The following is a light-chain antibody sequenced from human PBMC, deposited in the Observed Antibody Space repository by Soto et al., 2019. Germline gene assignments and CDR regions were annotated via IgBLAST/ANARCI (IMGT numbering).Light chain of an antibody. V-gene: IGKV3D-7*01. CDR2: GAS. Sequence: GDIVTLVSRASQSVSSSYLTWYQQKPGQAPRLLIYGASTRATGIPARFSGSGSGTYFSLTIRSLQPEDFAVYYCQQDPFSFGPGTKVDIK. CDR3: QQDPFS. J-gene: IGKJ3*01. CDR1: QSVSSSY.